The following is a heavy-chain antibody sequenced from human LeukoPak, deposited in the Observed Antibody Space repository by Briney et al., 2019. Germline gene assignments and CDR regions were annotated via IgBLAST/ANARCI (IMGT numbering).Heavy chain of an antibody. J-gene: IGHJ3*02. D-gene: IGHD1-26*01. CDR2: IDPEDGEI. CDR1: GYRVDDMS. V-gene: IGHV1-24*01. Sequence: ASVKVSCKVSGYRVDDMSMHWVRQGPGRGLEWMGGIDPEDGEIVYAQKFVGRVTMTEDTSTDTAYMEMRRLRSEDTAMYYCVTAVSHRDWEELRRTVGLVGLPTKVHAFDIWGQGTMVTVSS. CDR3: VTAVSHRDWEELRRTVGLVGLPTKVHAFDI.